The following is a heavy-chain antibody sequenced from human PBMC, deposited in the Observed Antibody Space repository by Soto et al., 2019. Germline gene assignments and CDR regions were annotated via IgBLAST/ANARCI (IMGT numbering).Heavy chain of an antibody. CDR1: GYTFTDFD. CDR2: MNPDNGNT. V-gene: IGHV1-8*01. CDR3: ARQAFLHNSYYMDV. Sequence: QVQLEQSGAEVRKPGASVKVSCKTSGYTFTDFDINCVRQAPGQGLEWMGWMNPDNGNTGYAQSFHVSISMTGNTSLRTVYMELRTLRSDDTAVYLCARQAFLHNSYYMDVWGKGTTLTVAS. J-gene: IGHJ6*03.